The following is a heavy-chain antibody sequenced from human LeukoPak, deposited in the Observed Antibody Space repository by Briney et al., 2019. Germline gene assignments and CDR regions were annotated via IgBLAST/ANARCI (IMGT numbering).Heavy chain of an antibody. CDR2: ISGSGDDT. CDR3: ARDPRTVLI. J-gene: IGHJ4*02. Sequence: GGSLRLSCAASGFTFTDSYMTWVRQAPGKGLEWLSYISGSGDDTNYADSVRGRFTISRDNAKNSLYLQMNSLRVEDTAVYYCARDPRTVLIWGQGTLVTVSS. V-gene: IGHV3-11*06. D-gene: IGHD2-8*01. CDR1: GFTFTDSY.